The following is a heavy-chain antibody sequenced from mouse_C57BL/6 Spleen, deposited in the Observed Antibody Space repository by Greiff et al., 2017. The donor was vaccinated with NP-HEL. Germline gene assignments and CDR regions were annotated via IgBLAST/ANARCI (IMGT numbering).Heavy chain of an antibody. CDR3: ALETTVDC. J-gene: IGHJ2*01. CDR2: ISSGSSTI. D-gene: IGHD1-1*01. CDR1: GFTFSDYG. Sequence: VQLKESGGGLVKPGGSLKLSCAASGFTFSDYGMHWVRQAPEKGLEWVAYISSGSSTIYYADTVKGRFTISRDNAKNTLFLQMNSLRSEDTAMYYCALETTVDCWDEGTTLTVSS. V-gene: IGHV5-17*01.